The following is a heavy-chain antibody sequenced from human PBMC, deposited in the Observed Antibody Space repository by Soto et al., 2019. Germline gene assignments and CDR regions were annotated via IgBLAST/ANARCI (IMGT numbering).Heavy chain of an antibody. CDR2: IDTDGSTGGT. J-gene: IGHJ4*02. V-gene: IGHV3-74*03. Sequence: EVRLVESGGALVPPGGSLRLTCEASGFTFSGHWMHWVRRAPGKGLVWVSHIDTDGSTGGTSYADSVKGRFTVSRDDSNGSMYLQMNDLRVKDTAVYYCARGRGTYYADSWGQGTLVTVSS. CDR1: GFTFSGHW. CDR3: ARGRGTYYADS. D-gene: IGHD1-26*01.